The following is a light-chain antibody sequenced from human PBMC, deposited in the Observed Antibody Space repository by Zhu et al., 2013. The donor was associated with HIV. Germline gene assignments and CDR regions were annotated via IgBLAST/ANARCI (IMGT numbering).Light chain of an antibody. CDR1: QSVSSSY. V-gene: IGKV3-20*01. CDR3: QQYGSSPGWT. Sequence: EIVLTQSPGTLSLSPGERATLSCRASQSVSSSYLAWYQQKPGQAPRLLIYGASSRATGIPDRFSGSGSGTDFTLTISRLEPEDFAVYYCQQYGSSPGWTFGQETEGGNQT. J-gene: IGKJ1*01. CDR2: GAS.